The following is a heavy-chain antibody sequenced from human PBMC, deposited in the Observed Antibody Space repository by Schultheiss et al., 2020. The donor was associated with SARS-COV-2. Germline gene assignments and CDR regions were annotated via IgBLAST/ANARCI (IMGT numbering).Heavy chain of an antibody. CDR1: GYTFTGYY. V-gene: IGHV1-2*02. J-gene: IGHJ6*02. D-gene: IGHD2-2*02. CDR3: ARRSAMTPDIVVVPAAIRGHYYGMDV. Sequence: ASVKVSCKASGYTFTGYYMHWVRQAPGQGLEWMGWINPNSGGTNYAQKFQGRVTMTRDTSISTAYMELSRLRSDDTAVYYCARRSAMTPDIVVVPAAIRGHYYGMDVWGQGTTVTVSS. CDR2: INPNSGGT.